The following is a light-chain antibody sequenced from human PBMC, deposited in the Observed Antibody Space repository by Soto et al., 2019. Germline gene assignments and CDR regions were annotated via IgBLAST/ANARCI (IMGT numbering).Light chain of an antibody. Sequence: EIVLTQSPGTLSLSPGERATLSCRASQSVSSSYLAWYQQKPGQAPRLLIYGASSRATGIPDRFSGSGSGTDFTLTISRLEPENFAGYYCQQYSSSPPYTFGQGTKLEIK. J-gene: IGKJ2*01. CDR1: QSVSSSY. CDR3: QQYSSSPPYT. V-gene: IGKV3-20*01. CDR2: GAS.